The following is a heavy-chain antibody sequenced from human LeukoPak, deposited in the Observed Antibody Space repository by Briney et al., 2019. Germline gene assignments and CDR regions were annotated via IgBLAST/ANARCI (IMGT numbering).Heavy chain of an antibody. CDR3: ARSPSGSSSRWFDP. D-gene: IGHD1-26*01. Sequence: SETLSLTCTVSGGSISSSSYCWGWIRQPPGKGLEWIGYIYYSGSTNYNPSLKSRVTISEDTSKNQFSLKLSSVTAADTAVYYCARSPSGSSSRWFDPWGQGTLVTVSS. CDR1: GGSISSSSYC. CDR2: IYYSGST. V-gene: IGHV4-61*05. J-gene: IGHJ5*02.